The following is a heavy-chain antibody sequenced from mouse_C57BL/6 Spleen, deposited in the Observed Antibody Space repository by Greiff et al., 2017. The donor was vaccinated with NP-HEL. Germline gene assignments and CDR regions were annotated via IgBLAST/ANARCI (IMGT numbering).Heavy chain of an antibody. CDR2: ISYSGST. V-gene: IGHV3-8*01. CDR1: GYSITSDY. CDR3: AREAYYYGSRGAMDY. D-gene: IGHD1-1*01. J-gene: IGHJ4*01. Sequence: EVMLVESGPGLAKPSQTLSLTCSVTGYSITSDYWNWIRKFPGNKLEYMGYISYSGSTYYNPSLKSRISITRDTSKNQYYLQLNSVTTEDTATYYCAREAYYYGSRGAMDYWGQGTSVTVSS.